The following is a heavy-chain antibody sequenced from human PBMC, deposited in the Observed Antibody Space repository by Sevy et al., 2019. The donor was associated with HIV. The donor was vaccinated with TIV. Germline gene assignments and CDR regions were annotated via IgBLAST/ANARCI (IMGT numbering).Heavy chain of an antibody. V-gene: IGHV3-23*01. J-gene: IGHJ4*02. CDR3: AKGSPGIAVAGALSYFDY. CDR1: GFTFSSYA. CDR2: ISGSGGST. D-gene: IGHD6-19*01. Sequence: GGSLRLSCAASGFTFSSYAMSWVRQAPGKGLEWVSAISGSGGSTYYADSVKGRFTISRDNSKNTLYLQMNSLRVEDTAVYYCAKGSPGIAVAGALSYFDYWGQGTLVTVSS.